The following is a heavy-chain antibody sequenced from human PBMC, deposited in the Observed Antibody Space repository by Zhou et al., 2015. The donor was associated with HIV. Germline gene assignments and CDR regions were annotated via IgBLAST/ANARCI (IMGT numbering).Heavy chain of an antibody. Sequence: QIQLVQSGAEVKEPGASVKVSCKASGYTFTNDGISWVRQAPGQGLEWIGWISGYNGHTNYAQILQGRVTMTTDESTGTAFMEVRSLRSDDTAVYYCARVRDENSNYGRYFYGMDVWAKGPRSPSP. CDR3: ARVRDENSNYGRYFYGMDV. D-gene: IGHD4-11*01. CDR2: ISGYNGHT. V-gene: IGHV1-18*01. J-gene: IGHJ6*02. CDR1: GYTFTNDG.